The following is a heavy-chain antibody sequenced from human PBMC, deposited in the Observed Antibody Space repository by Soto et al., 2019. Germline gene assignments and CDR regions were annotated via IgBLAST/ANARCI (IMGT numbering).Heavy chain of an antibody. CDR2: LSGSGGST. D-gene: IGHD2-15*01. V-gene: IGHV3-23*01. Sequence: GPLSLSCAASGFTFSSYAMSWVRQAPGKGLEWVSALSGSGGSTYYADSVKGRFTISRDNSKNTLYLQMNSLRAEDTAVYYCAKAARRCISRVYWGEGTMVTVSS. J-gene: IGHJ4*02. CDR3: AKAARRCISRVY. CDR1: GFTFSSYA.